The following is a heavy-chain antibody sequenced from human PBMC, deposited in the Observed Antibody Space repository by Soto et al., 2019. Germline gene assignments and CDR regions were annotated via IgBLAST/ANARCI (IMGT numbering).Heavy chain of an antibody. D-gene: IGHD3-3*01. CDR3: ARGFHTIFGVVSSDY. Sequence: VQLVQSGAEVKKPGASVKVSCKASGYTFTSYDINWVRQATGQGLEWMGWMNPNSGNRGYAQKFQGRVTMTRNTSIRTAYMELSSLRSEDTAVYYCARGFHTIFGVVSSDYWGQGILVTVSS. J-gene: IGHJ4*02. CDR1: GYTFTSYD. CDR2: MNPNSGNR. V-gene: IGHV1-8*01.